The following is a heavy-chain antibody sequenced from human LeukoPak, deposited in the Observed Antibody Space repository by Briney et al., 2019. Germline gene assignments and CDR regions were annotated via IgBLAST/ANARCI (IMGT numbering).Heavy chain of an antibody. V-gene: IGHV3-30*03. CDR3: AREGMGTTFSAWFEP. J-gene: IGHJ5*02. Sequence: GGSLRLSCAASGFTFSNYGMHWVRQAPGKGLEWVAVVSSDGSIDYYADSLRGRFTVSRDNSKNTMFLQFNTLRPDDTAVYYCAREGMGTTFSAWFEPWGQGTLVTVSS. D-gene: IGHD1-7*01. CDR1: GFTFSNYG. CDR2: VSSDGSID.